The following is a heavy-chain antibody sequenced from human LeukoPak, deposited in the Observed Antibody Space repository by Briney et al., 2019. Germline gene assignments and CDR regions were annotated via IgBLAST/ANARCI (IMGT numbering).Heavy chain of an antibody. J-gene: IGHJ4*02. CDR1: GFTFSSYS. Sequence: LRLSCAASGFTFSSYSMNWVRQHPGKGLEWIGYIYYSGSTYYNPSLKSRVTISVDTSKNQFSLKLSSVTAADTAVYYCARAYCSSTSCHNYYFDYWGQGTLVTVSS. V-gene: IGHV4-31*02. D-gene: IGHD2-2*01. CDR3: ARAYCSSTSCHNYYFDY. CDR2: IYYSGST.